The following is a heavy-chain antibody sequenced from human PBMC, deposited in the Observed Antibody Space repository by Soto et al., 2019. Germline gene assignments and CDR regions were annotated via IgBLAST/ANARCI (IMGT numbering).Heavy chain of an antibody. Sequence: GASVKVSCKASGYTFTSYGISWVRQAPGQGLEWMGWISAYNGNTNYAQKLQGRVTMTTDTSTSTAYMELRSLRSDDTAVYYCASSPLLWFGEYNNWFDPWGQGTLVTVSS. J-gene: IGHJ5*02. CDR2: ISAYNGNT. CDR3: ASSPLLWFGEYNNWFDP. CDR1: GYTFTSYG. D-gene: IGHD3-10*01. V-gene: IGHV1-18*01.